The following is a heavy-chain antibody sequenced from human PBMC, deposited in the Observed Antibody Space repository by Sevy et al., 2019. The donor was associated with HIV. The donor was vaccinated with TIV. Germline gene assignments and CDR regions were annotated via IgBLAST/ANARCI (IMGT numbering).Heavy chain of an antibody. CDR1: GFTFSSYS. D-gene: IGHD3-10*01. Sequence: GGSLRLSCAASGFTFSSYSMNWVRQAPGKGLEWVSSISSSSSYIYYADSVKGRFTISRDNAKNSLYLQMNSLRAEDTAVYYCARVRKVRGIFLDYWGQRTLVTVSS. J-gene: IGHJ4*02. V-gene: IGHV3-21*01. CDR3: ARVRKVRGIFLDY. CDR2: ISSSSSYI.